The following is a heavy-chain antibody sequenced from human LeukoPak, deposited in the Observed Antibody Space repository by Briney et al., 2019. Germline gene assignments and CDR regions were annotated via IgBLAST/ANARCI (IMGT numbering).Heavy chain of an antibody. D-gene: IGHD6-6*01. V-gene: IGHV3-53*04. CDR2: IYSGGST. Sequence: GGSLRLSCAASGFTVSSNYMSWVRQAPGQGLEWVSVIYSGGSTYYADSVKGRFTISRHNSKNTLYLQMNSLRAEDTAVYYCAGTSSYSSSSLFDYWGQGTPVTVSS. J-gene: IGHJ4*02. CDR3: AGTSSYSSSSLFDY. CDR1: GFTVSSNY.